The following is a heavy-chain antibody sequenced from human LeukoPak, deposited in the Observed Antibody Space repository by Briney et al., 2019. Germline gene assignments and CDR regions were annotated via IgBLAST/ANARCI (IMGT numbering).Heavy chain of an antibody. D-gene: IGHD2-2*02. J-gene: IGHJ4*02. V-gene: IGHV3-23*01. Sequence: GGSLRLSCAASGFTFSSYAMSWVRQAPGKGREWVSTISASGGGAYYAGSVKGRFTISGDNSKDTLSLQMNTLRAEDTAVYYCAKDVRRAEYCSATTCYTSSFDYWGQGTLVTVSS. CDR3: AKDVRRAEYCSATTCYTSSFDY. CDR2: ISASGGGA. CDR1: GFTFSSYA.